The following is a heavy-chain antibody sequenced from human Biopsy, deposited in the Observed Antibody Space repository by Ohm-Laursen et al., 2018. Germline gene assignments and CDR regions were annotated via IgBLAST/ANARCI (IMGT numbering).Heavy chain of an antibody. J-gene: IGHJ4*02. Sequence: SLRLSCAASGFTFSGYGMSWVRQAPGKGLEWVSVTFESGDTTHYGDSVKGRFSVSRDNSKSTLYLQMNSLRAEDTAVYYCAKTLGDSYGSRYFDYWGRGTLVTVSS. CDR1: GFTFSGYG. D-gene: IGHD5-18*01. CDR3: AKTLGDSYGSRYFDY. V-gene: IGHV3-23*01. CDR2: TFESGDTT.